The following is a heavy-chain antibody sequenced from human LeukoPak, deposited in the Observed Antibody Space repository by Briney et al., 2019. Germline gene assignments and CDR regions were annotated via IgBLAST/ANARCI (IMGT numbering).Heavy chain of an antibody. CDR3: ARDPLHTANDY. D-gene: IGHD5-18*01. CDR2: IIPILGIA. J-gene: IGHJ4*02. Sequence: GSSVKVSCKASGGTFSSYAISWVRQAPGQGLEWMGRIIPILGIANYAQKFQGRVTITADKSTSTAYMELSSLRSEDTAVYYCARDPLHTANDYWGQGTLVTVSS. CDR1: GGTFSSYA. V-gene: IGHV1-69*04.